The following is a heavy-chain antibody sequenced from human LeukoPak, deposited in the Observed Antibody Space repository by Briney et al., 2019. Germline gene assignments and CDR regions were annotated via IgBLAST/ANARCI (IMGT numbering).Heavy chain of an antibody. Sequence: PGGSLRLSCAASGFTFSSYWMSWVRQAPGKGLEWVANIKQDGSEKYYVDSVKGRFTISRDNAKNSLHLQMNSLRAEDTAVYYCARGFSGYYYDLFDYWGQGTLVTVSS. V-gene: IGHV3-7*01. CDR1: GFTFSSYW. CDR2: IKQDGSEK. J-gene: IGHJ4*02. CDR3: ARGFSGYYYDLFDY. D-gene: IGHD3-22*01.